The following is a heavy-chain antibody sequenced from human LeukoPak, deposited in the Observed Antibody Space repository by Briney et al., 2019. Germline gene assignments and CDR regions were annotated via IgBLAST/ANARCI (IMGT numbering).Heavy chain of an antibody. J-gene: IGHJ4*02. D-gene: IGHD5-12*01. V-gene: IGHV3-15*01. CDR3: ITVYDSVAN. Sequence: GGSLRLSCAASGFTFTNAWMDCVRQAPGKGVEWVGRIKSRPDGGTTDFAAPVKGRFTISRDDSKNTLYLHMNSLKTEDTAVYYCITVYDSVANWGRGTLVTVSS. CDR1: GFTFTNAW. CDR2: IKSRPDGGTT.